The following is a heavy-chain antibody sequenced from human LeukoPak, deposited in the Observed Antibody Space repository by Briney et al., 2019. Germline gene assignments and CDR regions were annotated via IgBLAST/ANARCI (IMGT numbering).Heavy chain of an antibody. CDR3: ARVFPKPEWLSTYGMDV. Sequence: ASVKVSCKASGYTFTSYDINWVRQATGQGLEWMGWMNPNSGSTGYAQKFQGRVTMTRNTSISTAYMELSSLRSEDTAVYYCARVFPKPEWLSTYGMDVWGQGTTVTVSS. V-gene: IGHV1-8*01. D-gene: IGHD3-3*01. CDR2: MNPNSGST. J-gene: IGHJ6*02. CDR1: GYTFTSYD.